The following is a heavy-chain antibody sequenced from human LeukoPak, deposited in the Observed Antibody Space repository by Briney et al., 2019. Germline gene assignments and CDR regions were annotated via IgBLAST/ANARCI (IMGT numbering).Heavy chain of an antibody. CDR1: GYTFTSYD. Sequence: ASVKVSCKASGYTFTSYDINWVRQATGQGLEWMGWMNPNSGNTGYAQKFQGRVTMTRNTSISTAYMELSSLRSEDTAVYYCAREDGTGTTNWFDPRGQGTLVTVSS. J-gene: IGHJ5*02. CDR3: AREDGTGTTNWFDP. D-gene: IGHD1-1*01. CDR2: MNPNSGNT. V-gene: IGHV1-8*01.